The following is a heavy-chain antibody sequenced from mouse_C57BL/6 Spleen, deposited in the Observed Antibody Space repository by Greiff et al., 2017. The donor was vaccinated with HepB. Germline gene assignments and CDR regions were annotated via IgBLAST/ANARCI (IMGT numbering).Heavy chain of an antibody. Sequence: QVQLQQSGAELVKPGASVKLSCKASGYTFTSYWMQWVKQRPGQGLEWIGEIDPSDSYTNYNQKFKGKATLTVDTSSSPAYMQLSSLTSEDSAVYYCAYYGFDYWGQGTTLTVSS. CDR3: AYYGFDY. J-gene: IGHJ2*01. CDR1: GYTFTSYW. D-gene: IGHD1-1*01. V-gene: IGHV1-50*01. CDR2: IDPSDSYT.